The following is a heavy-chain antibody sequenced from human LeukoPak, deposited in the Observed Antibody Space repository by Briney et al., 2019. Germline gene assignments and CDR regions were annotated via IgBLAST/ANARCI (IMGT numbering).Heavy chain of an antibody. CDR1: GGSISSYY. CDR2: MYYSGST. J-gene: IGHJ3*02. D-gene: IGHD3-22*01. CDR3: ARELYYYDSNGHPYLTHDAFDI. V-gene: IGHV4-59*13. Sequence: SETLSLTCTVSGGSISSYYWSWIRQPPGKGLEWIGYMYYSGSTNYNPSLKSRVTISVDTSKNQFSLKLRSVTAADTAVYYCARELYYYDSNGHPYLTHDAFDIWGQGTMVTVSS.